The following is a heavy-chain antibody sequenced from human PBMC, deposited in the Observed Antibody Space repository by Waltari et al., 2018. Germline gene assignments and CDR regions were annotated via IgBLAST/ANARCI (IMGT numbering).Heavy chain of an antibody. J-gene: IGHJ4*02. Sequence: QVQLVQSGAEVKKPGASVKVSCKASGYPLPSFYIPWVRQATGQGLEWMGWMNPNSDDTGYAQKFQGRVTMTRNSSINTAYMELSSLTSDDTAVYYCARGSPTGIFGAEPPRYWGQGTLVTVSS. CDR1: GYPLPSFY. CDR2: MNPNSDDT. D-gene: IGHD3-3*01. CDR3: ARGSPTGIFGAEPPRY. V-gene: IGHV1-8*02.